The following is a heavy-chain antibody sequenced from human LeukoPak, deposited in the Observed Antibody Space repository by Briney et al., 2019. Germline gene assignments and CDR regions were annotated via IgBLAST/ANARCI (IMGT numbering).Heavy chain of an antibody. V-gene: IGHV3-74*03. CDR2: INRDGSST. D-gene: IGHD2-2*03. J-gene: IGHJ4*02. CDR1: GFTFSSYW. Sequence: GGSLRLSCAASGFTFSSYWMHWVREAPGEGLVCVSRINRDGSSTKYTDSVKGRFTISRDNAKNTLYVQMNNLRCEDRAVYNCARVDPKAPGDYSWGRGTLVTVSS. CDR3: ARVDPKAPGDYS.